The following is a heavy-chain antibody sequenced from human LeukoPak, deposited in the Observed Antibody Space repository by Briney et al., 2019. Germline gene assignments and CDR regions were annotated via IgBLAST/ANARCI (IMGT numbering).Heavy chain of an antibody. Sequence: PSETLSLTCSVSGGSISSYYWSWIRQPPGKGLEWIGYIYYSGSTKYNPSLKSRVTISADTSKNQFSLKLSSVTAADTAVYYRARIPFDLGYFDYWGQGALVTVSS. CDR3: ARIPFDLGYFDY. CDR2: IYYSGST. CDR1: GGSISSYY. J-gene: IGHJ4*02. D-gene: IGHD3-3*01. V-gene: IGHV4-59*08.